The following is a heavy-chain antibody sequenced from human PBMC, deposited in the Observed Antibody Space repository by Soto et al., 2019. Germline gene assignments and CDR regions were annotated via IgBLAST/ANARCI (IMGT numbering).Heavy chain of an antibody. CDR3: AKDTYSHDSTGLYLFDY. V-gene: IGHV3-30*18. J-gene: IGHJ4*02. Sequence: QVQLVETGGGVVQPGRSLRLSCAVSGSIFRSYGMHWVRQAPGKGLEWVAVTSYDGRNNNYADSVRGRFTISRDNYKSTLYMQMNSLRPEDTAVYYCAKDTYSHDSTGLYLFDYWGQGTPVTVSS. D-gene: IGHD2-8*02. CDR1: GSIFRSYG. CDR2: TSYDGRNN.